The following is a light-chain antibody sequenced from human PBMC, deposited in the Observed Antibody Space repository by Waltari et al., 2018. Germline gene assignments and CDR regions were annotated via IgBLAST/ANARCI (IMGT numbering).Light chain of an antibody. V-gene: IGKV1-5*03. J-gene: IGKJ2*01. CDR2: DAS. Sequence: CQSSQGISTMFAMHQQKPGKAPEVVIFDASNLSRGVPSRFSGSGAGTEVTLTISSLQPGDVATYYCEQYSVPMYTFGQGTRLEMK. CDR3: EQYSVPMYT. CDR1: QGISTM.